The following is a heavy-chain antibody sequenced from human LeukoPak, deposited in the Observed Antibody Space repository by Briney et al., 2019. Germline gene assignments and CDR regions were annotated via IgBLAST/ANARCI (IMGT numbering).Heavy chain of an antibody. D-gene: IGHD6-13*01. V-gene: IGHV3-64*01. CDR2: ISSNGGST. CDR1: GFTFSSYA. CDR3: ARDWLEYSSSWTYFDY. Sequence: GSLRLSCAASGFTFSSYALHWVRPAPGKGLEYVSAISSNGGSTYYANSVKGRFTISRDNSKNTLYLQMGSLRAEDMAVYYCARDWLEYSSSWTYFDYWGQGTLVTVSS. J-gene: IGHJ4*02.